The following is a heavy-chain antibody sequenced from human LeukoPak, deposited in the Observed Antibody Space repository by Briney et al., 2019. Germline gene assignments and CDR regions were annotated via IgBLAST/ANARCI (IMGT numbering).Heavy chain of an antibody. CDR2: IRYDGSNK. CDR3: AKGGGYEAQYYYYYLDV. V-gene: IGHV3-30*02. D-gene: IGHD5-12*01. J-gene: IGHJ6*03. CDR1: GFTFSSYG. Sequence: GSLGLSCAASGFTFSSYGMHWVRQAPGKGLEWVAFIRYDGSNKYYADSVKGRFTISRDNSKNTLYLQMKSLRAEDTAVYYCAKGGGYEAQYYYYYLDVWGKGTTVTISS.